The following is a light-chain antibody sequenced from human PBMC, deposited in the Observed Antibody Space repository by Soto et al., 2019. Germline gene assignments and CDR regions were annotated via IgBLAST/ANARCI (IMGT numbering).Light chain of an antibody. V-gene: IGKV1-39*01. CDR2: GAS. J-gene: IGKJ2*01. Sequence: DIQMTQSPSSLAASVGDRVTISCRASQIISTYLNWYQQKPGQVPTLLIYGASSLQSGVPSRFSASGSGTEFTLSISSLQREDFATYYCQQSYSTPHTFGPGTQLEIK. CDR3: QQSYSTPHT. CDR1: QIISTY.